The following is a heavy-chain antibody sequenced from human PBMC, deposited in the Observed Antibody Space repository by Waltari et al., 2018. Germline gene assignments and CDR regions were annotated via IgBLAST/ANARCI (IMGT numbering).Heavy chain of an antibody. Sequence: EVQLEESGGGLVEPGGSLRLSCTASDFRFSAYTLNWFRQAPGKGVGWFSYISGSGSDTQYADSVKGRFTIPRDNARNSLLLQMHSLRVEDTAVYYCARARGGDSYYGMDVWGQGTTVTVSS. CDR3: ARARGGDSYYGMDV. CDR2: ISGSGSDT. CDR1: DFRFSAYT. V-gene: IGHV3-21*02. D-gene: IGHD3-10*01. J-gene: IGHJ6*02.